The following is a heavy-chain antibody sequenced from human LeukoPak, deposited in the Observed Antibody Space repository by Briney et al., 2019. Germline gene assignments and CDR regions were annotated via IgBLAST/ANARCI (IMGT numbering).Heavy chain of an antibody. D-gene: IGHD6-19*01. CDR2: ISPNSGGT. Sequence: ASVKVSCKASGYTFTGYYMHWVRQAPGQGLEWMGWISPNSGGTNYAQKFQGRVTMTRDTSISTVYMELSRLRSDDTAVYYCAREVYRAVAGTTIVWFDPWGQGTLVTVSS. CDR3: AREVYRAVAGTTIVWFDP. J-gene: IGHJ5*02. V-gene: IGHV1-2*02. CDR1: GYTFTGYY.